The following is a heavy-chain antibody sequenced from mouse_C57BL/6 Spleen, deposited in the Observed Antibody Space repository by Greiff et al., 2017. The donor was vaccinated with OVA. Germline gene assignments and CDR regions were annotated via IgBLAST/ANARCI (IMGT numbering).Heavy chain of an antibody. CDR2: ILPGSGST. CDR3: ARVGGNWYFDV. J-gene: IGHJ1*03. CDR1: GYTFTGYW. V-gene: IGHV1-9*01. Sequence: QVQLQQSGAELMKPGASVKLSCKATGYTFTGYWIEWVKQRPGHGLEWIGEILPGSGSTNYNAKFKGKATFTADTSSNTAYMQLSSLTTEDSAIYCCARVGGNWYFDVWGTGTTVTVSS.